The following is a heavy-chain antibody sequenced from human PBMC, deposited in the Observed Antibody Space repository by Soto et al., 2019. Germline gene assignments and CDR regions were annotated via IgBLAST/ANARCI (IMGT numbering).Heavy chain of an antibody. CDR3: AKDAIMVSSTFNYFDL. V-gene: IGHV3-23*01. D-gene: IGHD2-8*01. CDR2: VSGSGGAT. J-gene: IGHJ4*02. Sequence: EVQLLEYGGGLVQSGGSLRLSCVVSGFISSSYGMSWVRQAPGKGLEWVSGVSGSGGATSYADSVKGRFTISRDNSKNTVYLQMNSLRAEDTAIYYCAKDAIMVSSTFNYFDLWGQGTLVTVSS. CDR1: GFISSSYG.